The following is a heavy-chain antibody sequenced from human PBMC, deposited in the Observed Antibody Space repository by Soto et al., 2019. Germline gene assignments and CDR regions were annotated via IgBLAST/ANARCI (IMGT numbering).Heavy chain of an antibody. V-gene: IGHV1-8*01. J-gene: IGHJ6*02. CDR2: INPSSGNT. D-gene: IGHD3-3*01. Sequence: QVQLVQSGAEVKKPGASVKVSCKAPGYSFTRHDINLVRQAPGQGLEWMGWINPSSGNTGYAQRFLGRLTITTVTSACTAYMGLSGLNSDDTAIYCCAIEGILFSGVIVFSGMDVWGQGTTVTVPS. CDR1: GYSFTRHD. CDR3: AIEGILFSGVIVFSGMDV.